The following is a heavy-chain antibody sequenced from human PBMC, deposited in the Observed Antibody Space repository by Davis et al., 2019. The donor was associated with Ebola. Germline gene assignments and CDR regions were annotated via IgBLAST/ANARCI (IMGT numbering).Heavy chain of an antibody. CDR3: ARGSVRWLQFIHYGMDV. Sequence: MPSETLSLTCTVSGGSISSSSYYWGWIRQPPGKGLEWIGSIYYSGSTYYNPSLKSRVTISVDTSRNQFSLKLSSVTAADTAVYYCARGSVRWLQFIHYGMDVWGQGTTVTVSS. D-gene: IGHD5-24*01. V-gene: IGHV4-39*07. CDR1: GGSISSSSYY. J-gene: IGHJ6*02. CDR2: IYYSGST.